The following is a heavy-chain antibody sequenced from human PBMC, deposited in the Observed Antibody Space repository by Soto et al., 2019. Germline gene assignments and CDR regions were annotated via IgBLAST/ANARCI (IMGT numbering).Heavy chain of an antibody. D-gene: IGHD2-2*01. CDR1: VGTFSSYA. CDR3: ARGPGYCSSTSCYGPYYFDY. Sequence: QVQLVQSGAEVKKPGSSVKVSCKASVGTFSSYAISWVRQAPGQGLEWMGGIIPIFGTANYAQKFQGRVTITADKSTRTAYMELSSLRSEDTAVYYCARGPGYCSSTSCYGPYYFDYWGQGTLVTVSS. J-gene: IGHJ4*02. CDR2: IIPIFGTA. V-gene: IGHV1-69*06.